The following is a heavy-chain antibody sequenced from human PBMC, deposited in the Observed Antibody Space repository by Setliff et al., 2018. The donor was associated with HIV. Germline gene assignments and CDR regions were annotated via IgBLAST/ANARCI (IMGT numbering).Heavy chain of an antibody. D-gene: IGHD6-6*01. CDR2: ITSNLNYR. Sequence: GSLRLSCVASGFSFSRYTMMWVRQAPGKGLEWVSSITSNLNYRYADSVKGRFTISRDNTKNSLYLQMNSLRAEDTAVYYCARDDPPREDSSSPVLFYSGMDVWGHGTPVTVSS. J-gene: IGHJ6*02. CDR1: GFSFSRYT. CDR3: ARDDPPREDSSSPVLFYSGMDV. V-gene: IGHV3-21*01.